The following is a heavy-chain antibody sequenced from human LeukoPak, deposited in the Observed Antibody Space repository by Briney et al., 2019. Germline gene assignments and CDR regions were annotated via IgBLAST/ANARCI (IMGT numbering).Heavy chain of an antibody. V-gene: IGHV4-39*01. Sequence: LSLTCTVSGGSISSSSYYWGWIRQPPGKGLEWIGSIYYSGSTYYNPSLKSRVTISVDTSKNQFSLKLSSVTAADTAVYYCARIGRSYYYDSSGYYAGDYWGQGTLVTVSS. CDR3: ARIGRSYYYDSSGYYAGDY. J-gene: IGHJ4*02. D-gene: IGHD3-22*01. CDR2: IYYSGST. CDR1: GGSISSSSYY.